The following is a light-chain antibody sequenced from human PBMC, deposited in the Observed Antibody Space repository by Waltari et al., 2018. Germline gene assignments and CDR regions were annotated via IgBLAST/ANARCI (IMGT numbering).Light chain of an antibody. CDR3: ATWDDSLNGRV. J-gene: IGLJ3*02. Sequence: QSVLTQPPLASGTPGQRVTISCSGNSSNIGINTVTWYQQLPGTAPKLLIYANYHRPSGVPDRFSASKSDTSASLAISGLQSADEADYFCATWDDSLNGRVFGGGTKLAVL. CDR2: ANY. V-gene: IGLV1-44*01. CDR1: SSNIGINT.